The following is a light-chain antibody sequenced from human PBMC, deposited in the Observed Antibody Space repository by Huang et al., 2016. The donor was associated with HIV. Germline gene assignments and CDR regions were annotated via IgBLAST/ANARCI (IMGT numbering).Light chain of an antibody. Sequence: ERVLTQSPATVSLSPGERATLSCRASLSISTNFAWYQQRPGQAPRLLIYGASTRATGIPARFSGGGSGAEFTLTISSLQSEDFAVYYCHQYDNWPLTFGGGTKVQIK. J-gene: IGKJ4*01. V-gene: IGKV3-15*01. CDR3: HQYDNWPLT. CDR1: LSISTN. CDR2: GAS.